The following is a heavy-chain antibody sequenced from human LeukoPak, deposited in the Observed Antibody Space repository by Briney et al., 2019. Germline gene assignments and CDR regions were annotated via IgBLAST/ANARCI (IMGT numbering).Heavy chain of an antibody. CDR3: ARDPHIVVVTADYYGIDV. CDR1: GGTFTSYA. V-gene: IGHV1-69*10. D-gene: IGHD2-21*02. CDR2: IITIFGIA. J-gene: IGHJ6*02. Sequence: GASVKVSCKGSGGTFTSYAISWVRQAHGQGQEWMGGIITIFGIANYAQKFQGRVTITADKSTSTAYMELSSLRSEDTAVYYCARDPHIVVVTADYYGIDVWGQGPTVTASS.